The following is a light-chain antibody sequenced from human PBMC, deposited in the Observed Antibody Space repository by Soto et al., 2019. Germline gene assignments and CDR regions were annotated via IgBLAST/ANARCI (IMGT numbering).Light chain of an antibody. CDR1: QSISSY. CDR2: AAS. Sequence: DIQMTQSPSSLSASVGDRVTITCRARQSISSYLNWHQQRPGRAPTLLIYAASTLQSGVPSRISGSGSGTDFTLTISSLQPEDFATYYCQQDLRPPLTFGPGTMVD. J-gene: IGKJ3*01. CDR3: QQDLRPPLT. V-gene: IGKV1-39*01.